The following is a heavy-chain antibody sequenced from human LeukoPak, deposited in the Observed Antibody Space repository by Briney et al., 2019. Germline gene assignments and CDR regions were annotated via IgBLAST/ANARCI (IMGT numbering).Heavy chain of an antibody. Sequence: GGSLRLSCAAPGFTFSSYAMSWVRQAPGKGLEWVSAISGSGGSTYYADSVKGRLTISRDNSKNTLYLQMNSLRAEDTAVYYCAKDLVYDFWSGCFDYWGQGTLVTVSS. CDR3: AKDLVYDFWSGCFDY. CDR2: ISGSGGST. D-gene: IGHD3-3*01. J-gene: IGHJ4*02. CDR1: GFTFSSYA. V-gene: IGHV3-23*01.